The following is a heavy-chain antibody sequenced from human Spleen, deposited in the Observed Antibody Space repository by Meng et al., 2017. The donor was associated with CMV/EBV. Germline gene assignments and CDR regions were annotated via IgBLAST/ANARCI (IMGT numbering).Heavy chain of an antibody. CDR2: INPNSGGT. CDR1: GYTFTGYY. V-gene: IGHV1-2*02. CDR3: ARADGDDLYYYYGMDV. D-gene: IGHD1-1*01. J-gene: IGHJ6*02. Sequence: ASVKVSCKASGYTFTGYYMHWVRQAPGQGLECMGWINPNSGGTNYAQKFQGRVTMTRDTSISTAYMELSRLRSDDTAVYYCARADGDDLYYYYGMDVWGQGTTVTVSS.